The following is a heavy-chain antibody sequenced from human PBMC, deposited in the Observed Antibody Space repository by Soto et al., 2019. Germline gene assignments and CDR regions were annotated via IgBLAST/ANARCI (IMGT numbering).Heavy chain of an antibody. V-gene: IGHV3-33*01. Sequence: QVQLVESGGGVVQPGRSLRLSCAASGFTFSSYGMHRVRQAPGKGLEWVAVIWYDGSNKYYADSVKGRFTIYRDNSKNTLYLQMNSLRAEDTDVYYCARDRIMIFGEALYYFDYWGQGTLVTVSS. CDR1: GFTFSSYG. D-gene: IGHD3-3*01. CDR3: ARDRIMIFGEALYYFDY. J-gene: IGHJ4*02. CDR2: IWYDGSNK.